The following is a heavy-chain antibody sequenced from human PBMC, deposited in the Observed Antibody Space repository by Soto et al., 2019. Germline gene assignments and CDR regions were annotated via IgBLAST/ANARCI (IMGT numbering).Heavy chain of an antibody. V-gene: IGHV1-18*04. CDR2: ITVYNGNT. J-gene: IGHJ4*02. CDR1: GYTFTSFG. D-gene: IGHD5-18*01. Sequence: QVQLVQSEGEMKKPGASVKVSCKASGYTFTSFGIGWVRQAPGQGLEYMGWITVYNGNTNYAQKLQGRVTMTADTATSTVYLELTNLISDDTAVYYCARFLQLRPLDYWGQGTLVTVSS. CDR3: ARFLQLRPLDY.